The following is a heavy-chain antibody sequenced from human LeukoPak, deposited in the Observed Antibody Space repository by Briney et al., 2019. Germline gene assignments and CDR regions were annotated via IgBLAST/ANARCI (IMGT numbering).Heavy chain of an antibody. Sequence: PSETLSLTCTVSGGSISSGGYYWSWIRQHPGKGLEWIGYIYYSGSTNYNPSLKSRVTISVDTSKNQFSLKVRPVTAADTAVYYCARGHVGSYAYYYYYGMDVWGQGTTVTVSS. D-gene: IGHD2-8*01. J-gene: IGHJ6*02. CDR1: GGSISSGGYY. V-gene: IGHV4-31*03. CDR3: ARGHVGSYAYYYYYGMDV. CDR2: IYYSGST.